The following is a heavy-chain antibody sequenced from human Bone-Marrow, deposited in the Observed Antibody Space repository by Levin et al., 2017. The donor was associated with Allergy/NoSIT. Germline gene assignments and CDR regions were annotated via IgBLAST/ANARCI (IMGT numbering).Heavy chain of an antibody. V-gene: IGHV3-74*01. CDR1: GFTFSSYW. J-gene: IGHJ4*02. CDR2: INSDGSST. Sequence: GGSLRLSCAASGFTFSSYWMHWVRQAPGKGLVWVSRINSDGSSTSYADSVKGRFTISRDNAKNTLYLQMNSLRAEDTAVYYCARESIVGYDSSGYLYFDYWGQGTLVTVSS. CDR3: ARESIVGYDSSGYLYFDY. D-gene: IGHD3-22*01.